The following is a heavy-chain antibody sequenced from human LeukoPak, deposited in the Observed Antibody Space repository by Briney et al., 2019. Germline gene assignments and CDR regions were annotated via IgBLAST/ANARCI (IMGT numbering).Heavy chain of an antibody. CDR2: ISGSGGST. CDR1: GFTFSSYA. Sequence: PGGSLRLSCAASGFTFSSYAMSWVRQAPGKGLEWVSAISGSGGSTYYADSVKGRFTISRDNSKNTLYLQMNSLRAEDTAVYYCARARRENNPYRYDPRKGFGPKERYYFDYWGQGTLVTVSS. CDR3: ARARRENNPYRYDPRKGFGPKERYYFDY. D-gene: IGHD3-10*01. J-gene: IGHJ4*02. V-gene: IGHV3-23*01.